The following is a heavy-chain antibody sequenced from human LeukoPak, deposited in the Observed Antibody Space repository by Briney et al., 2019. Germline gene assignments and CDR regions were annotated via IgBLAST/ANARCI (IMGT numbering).Heavy chain of an antibody. D-gene: IGHD3-22*01. J-gene: IGHJ4*02. V-gene: IGHV1-2*02. CDR2: INPNGGGS. Sequence: ASVKVSCKASGYTFTGYFIHWVRQAPGQGLEWMGWINPNGGGSNYAQKFQGRVTMTRDTSISTAYMELSRLRSDDTAAYYCARDERYDSSGYPFDYWGQGTLVTVSS. CDR3: ARDERYDSSGYPFDY. CDR1: GYTFTGYF.